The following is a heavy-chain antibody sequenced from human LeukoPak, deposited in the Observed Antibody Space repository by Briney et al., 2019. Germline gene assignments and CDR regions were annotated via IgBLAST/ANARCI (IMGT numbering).Heavy chain of an antibody. J-gene: IGHJ4*02. D-gene: IGHD6-13*01. CDR3: AKVVQYTASTGTGLDY. CDR2: LRYDGSTA. Sequence: GGSLSLSCAAPGFTLSSYGMNWVRQAPGKGLDWVAFLRYDGSTAFYEDSVKGRFTISRDNSKNTLYLQMNSLGAEDTAIYYCAKVVQYTASTGTGLDYWGQGTLVTVSS. CDR1: GFTLSSYG. V-gene: IGHV3-30*02.